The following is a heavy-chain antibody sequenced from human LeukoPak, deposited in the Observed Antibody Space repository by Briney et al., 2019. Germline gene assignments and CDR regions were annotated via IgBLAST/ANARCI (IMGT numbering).Heavy chain of an antibody. J-gene: IGHJ4*02. D-gene: IGHD3-9*01. V-gene: IGHV3-23*01. Sequence: PGGSPRLSCAASGFTFSSYVMSWVRQAPGKGLEWVSTISGSGGSTYYADSVKGRFTISRDNSKNTLYLQMNRLRAEDTAVYYCAKEGYYDILTGYYDHWGQGTLVTVSS. CDR3: AKEGYYDILTGYYDH. CDR2: ISGSGGST. CDR1: GFTFSSYV.